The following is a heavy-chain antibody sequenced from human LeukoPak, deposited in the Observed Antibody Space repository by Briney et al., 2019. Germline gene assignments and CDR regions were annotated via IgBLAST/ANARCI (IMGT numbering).Heavy chain of an antibody. D-gene: IGHD3-16*01. CDR3: AKENIIGGIVDGEDY. CDR1: GYTFTDYY. CDR2: INPDSGDT. J-gene: IGHJ4*02. Sequence: ASVKVSCKASGYTFTDYYMHWVRQAPGQGLEWMGWINPDSGDTYYAQQFQGSITMTRDTSITTVYMELTRLTSDDTAVYYCAKENIIGGIVDGEDYWGQGTLVTVSS. V-gene: IGHV1-2*02.